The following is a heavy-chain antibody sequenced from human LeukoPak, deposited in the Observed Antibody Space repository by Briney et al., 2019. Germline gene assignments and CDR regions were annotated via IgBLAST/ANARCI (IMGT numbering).Heavy chain of an antibody. V-gene: IGHV3-74*01. CDR3: ARDGVSTVDFDY. CDR2: IDFDGTDT. D-gene: IGHD1-14*01. CDR1: GFTFSSYW. Sequence: GGSLRLSCAASGFTFSSYWMSWVRQAPGKGLVWVSRIDFDGTDTVYADSVKGRFTISRDNAKNTLFLQMNSLRAEDTAVYFCARDGVSTVDFDYWGQGTLVTVSS. J-gene: IGHJ4*02.